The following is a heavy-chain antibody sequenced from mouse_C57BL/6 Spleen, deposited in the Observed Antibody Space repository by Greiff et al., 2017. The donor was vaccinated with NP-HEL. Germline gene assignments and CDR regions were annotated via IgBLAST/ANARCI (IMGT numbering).Heavy chain of an antibody. CDR2: IYPGDGDT. D-gene: IGHD2-4*01. V-gene: IGHV1-82*01. CDR1: GYAFSSSW. J-gene: IGHJ2*01. Sequence: QVQLQQSGPELVKPGASVKISCKASGYAFSSSWMNWVKQRPGKGLEWIGRIYPGDGDTNYNGKFKGKATLTADKSSSTAYMQLSSLTSEDSAVYFCARSKDYDRRGDYFDYWGQGTTLTVSS. CDR3: ARSKDYDRRGDYFDY.